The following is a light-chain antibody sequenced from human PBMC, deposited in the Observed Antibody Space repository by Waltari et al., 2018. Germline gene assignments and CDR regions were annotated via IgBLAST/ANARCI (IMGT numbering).Light chain of an antibody. CDR1: SSHVGVYNS. V-gene: IGLV2-14*01. CDR3: SSYTSSSTHNYV. CDR2: EVS. J-gene: IGLJ1*01. Sequence: QSALTQPASVSGSPGQSITISCTGTSSHVGVYNSAHWYQQHPGKAPKLMIYEVSNRPSGVSNRFSGSKSGNTASLTISGLQAEDEADYYCSSYTSSSTHNYVFGTGTKVTVL.